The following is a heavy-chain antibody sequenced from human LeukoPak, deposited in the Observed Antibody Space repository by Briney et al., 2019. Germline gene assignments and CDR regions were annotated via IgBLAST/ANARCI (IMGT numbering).Heavy chain of an antibody. V-gene: IGHV4-31*03. J-gene: IGHJ6*02. CDR1: GGSISSGGYY. Sequence: PSQTLSLTCTVSGGSISSGGYYWSWIRQHPGKGLEWIGYIYYSGSTYYNPSLKSRVTISVDTSKNQFSLKLSSVTAADTAVYYCARSSIYDILTLDVWGQGTTVTVSS. D-gene: IGHD3-9*01. CDR3: ARSSIYDILTLDV. CDR2: IYYSGST.